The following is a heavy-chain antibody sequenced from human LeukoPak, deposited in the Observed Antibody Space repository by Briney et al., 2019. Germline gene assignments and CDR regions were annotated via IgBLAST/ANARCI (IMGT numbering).Heavy chain of an antibody. D-gene: IGHD3-16*01. J-gene: IGHJ4*02. CDR3: ARIAKGGPYFDY. Sequence: PGGSLRLSCAASGFTFSSYWMSWVRQAPGKGLEWVANIKQDGSEKYYVDSVKDRFTISRDNAKNSLYLQMNSLRAEDTAVYYCARIAKGGPYFDYWSQGTLVTVSS. CDR1: GFTFSSYW. CDR2: IKQDGSEK. V-gene: IGHV3-7*01.